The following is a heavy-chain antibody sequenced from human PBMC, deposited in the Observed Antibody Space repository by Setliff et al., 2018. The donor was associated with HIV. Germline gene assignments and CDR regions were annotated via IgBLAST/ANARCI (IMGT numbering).Heavy chain of an antibody. CDR3: ARASSRDWYNYFGP. D-gene: IGHD6-19*01. J-gene: IGHJ5*02. Sequence: SETLSLTCTVSGGSISAYFWTWIRQPAGKGLEWIGRIYSGGSTNYNPSLNSRVTMSVDTSKNQFSLTLTSVTAADTAVYYCARASSRDWYNYFGPWGQGTLVTVSS. V-gene: IGHV4-4*07. CDR2: IYSGGST. CDR1: GGSISAYF.